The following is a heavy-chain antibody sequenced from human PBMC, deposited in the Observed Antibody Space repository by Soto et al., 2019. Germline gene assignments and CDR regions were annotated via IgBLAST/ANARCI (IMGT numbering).Heavy chain of an antibody. CDR3: ARGLVWWVIEYWYFDL. V-gene: IGHV4-34*01. CDR1: GGSFSGYY. CDR2: INHSGST. Sequence: QVQLQQWGAGLLKPSETLSLTCAVYGGSFSGYYWSWIRQPPGKGLEWIGEINHSGSTNYNPSLKSRVTISVDTSKNQCSLKLSSVTAADTAVYYCARGLVWWVIEYWYFDLWGRGTLVTVSS. D-gene: IGHD1-26*01. J-gene: IGHJ2*01.